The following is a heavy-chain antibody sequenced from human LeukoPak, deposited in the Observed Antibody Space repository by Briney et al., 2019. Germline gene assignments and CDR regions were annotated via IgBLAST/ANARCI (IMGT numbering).Heavy chain of an antibody. J-gene: IGHJ6*02. D-gene: IGHD3-22*01. CDR3: AKGREAGYYPYYYYGMDV. V-gene: IGHV3-23*01. Sequence: GGSLRLSCTASGFTFSTYAMNWVRQAPGKGLEWVSIISGSVVSTYYADSVKGRFTISRDNSKNTLYLQMNSLRAEDTAVYYCAKGREAGYYPYYYYGMDVWGQGTTVTVSS. CDR2: ISGSVVST. CDR1: GFTFSTYA.